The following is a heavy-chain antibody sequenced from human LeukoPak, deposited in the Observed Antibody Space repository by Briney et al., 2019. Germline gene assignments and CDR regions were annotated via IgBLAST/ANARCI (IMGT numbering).Heavy chain of an antibody. CDR1: GYSISSGYF. Sequence: PSETLSLTCTVSGYSISSGYFWGWIRQPPGKGLEWIGSFYHSGITYYNPSLKSRVTISVDTSKNQFSLKLSSVTAADTAVYYCARGLRGGGSYYVRSIRFDYWGQGTLVTVSS. V-gene: IGHV4-38-2*02. D-gene: IGHD1-26*01. J-gene: IGHJ4*02. CDR2: FYHSGIT. CDR3: ARGLRGGGSYYVRSIRFDY.